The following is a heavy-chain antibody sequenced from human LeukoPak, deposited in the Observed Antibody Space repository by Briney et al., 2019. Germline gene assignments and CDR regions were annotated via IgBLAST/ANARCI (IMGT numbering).Heavy chain of an antibody. D-gene: IGHD6-13*01. V-gene: IGHV4-4*07. CDR2: IYTSGST. CDR3: ARGKTGSSSSRAQTIDY. CDR1: GVSISSYY. J-gene: IGHJ4*02. Sequence: SETLSLTCTVSGVSISSYYWSWIRQPAGKGLEWIGRIYTSGSTNYNPSLKSRVTMSVDTSKNQFSLKLSSVTAADTAVYYCARGKTGSSSSRAQTIDYWGQGTLVTVSS.